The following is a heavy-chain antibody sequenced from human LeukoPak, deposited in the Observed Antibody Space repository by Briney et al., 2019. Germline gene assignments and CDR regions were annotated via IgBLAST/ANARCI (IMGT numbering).Heavy chain of an antibody. J-gene: IGHJ3*02. V-gene: IGHV3-9*01. D-gene: IGHD7-27*01. CDR3: AKTLGSIAYDAYDI. CDR2: ISWNSGST. CDR1: GFTFDDYA. Sequence: GGSLRLSCVASGFTFDDYAMHWVRQAPGKGLEWVSGISWNSGSTGYADSVKGRFTISRDSAKNCLYLQMNNLRAEDTALYYCAKTLGSIAYDAYDIWGQGTMVTVSS.